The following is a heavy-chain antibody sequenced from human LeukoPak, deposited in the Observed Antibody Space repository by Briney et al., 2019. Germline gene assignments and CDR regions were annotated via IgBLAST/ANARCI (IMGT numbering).Heavy chain of an antibody. CDR2: TYYRSKWYN. Sequence: SQTLSLTCAISGDSVSSNSAAWNWIRQSPSRGLEWLGRTYYRSKWYNDYAVSVKSRITINPDTSKNQFSLQLNSVTPEDTAVYYCAKGRSSSEGNYYYYYMDVWGKGTTVTVSS. CDR3: AKGRSSSEGNYYYYYMDV. D-gene: IGHD6-6*01. V-gene: IGHV6-1*01. J-gene: IGHJ6*03. CDR1: GDSVSSNSAA.